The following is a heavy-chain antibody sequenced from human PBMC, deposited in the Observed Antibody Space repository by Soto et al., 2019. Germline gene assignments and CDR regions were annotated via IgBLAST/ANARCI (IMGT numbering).Heavy chain of an antibody. V-gene: IGHV1-18*04. CDR1: GYTFSNYD. D-gene: IGHD2-8*02. CDR3: ARERLNTGWYGFDH. J-gene: IGHJ4*02. Sequence: ASVKVSCKTSGYTFSNYDFSWVRQAPGQGLEWMGWVSNKNGATNYAEKFRDRVTMTTDTSTNTIYMELGSLRSDDTAVYFCARERLNTGWYGFDHWGQGTQVTVSS. CDR2: VSNKNGAT.